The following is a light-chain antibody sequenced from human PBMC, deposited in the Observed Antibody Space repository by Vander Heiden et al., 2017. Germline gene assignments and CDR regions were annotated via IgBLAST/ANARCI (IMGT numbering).Light chain of an antibody. V-gene: IGLV1-44*01. CDR1: SPNIGSNP. CDR2: SNN. Sequence: QSVLTQPPSASGTPGQRVTISCSGSSPNIGSNPVNWYQQLPGTAPKLLIYSNNQRPSGVPDRFSGSKSGTSASLAISGLQSEDEADYYCAAWDDSLNVVVFGGGTKLTVL. CDR3: AAWDDSLNVVV. J-gene: IGLJ2*01.